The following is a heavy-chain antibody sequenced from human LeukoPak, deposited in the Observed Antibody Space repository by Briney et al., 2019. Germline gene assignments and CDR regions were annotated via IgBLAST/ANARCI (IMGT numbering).Heavy chain of an antibody. CDR1: GGSVSSYY. D-gene: IGHD6-13*01. Sequence: SETLSLTCTVSGGSVSSYYWSWIRQPPGKGLEWIGYIYTSGSTNYNPSLKSRVTISVDTSKNHFSLKLSSVTAADTAVYYCASSLAAAGTGEYYYYYYMDVWGKGTTVTVSS. V-gene: IGHV4-4*09. J-gene: IGHJ6*03. CDR3: ASSLAAAGTGEYYYYYYMDV. CDR2: IYTSGST.